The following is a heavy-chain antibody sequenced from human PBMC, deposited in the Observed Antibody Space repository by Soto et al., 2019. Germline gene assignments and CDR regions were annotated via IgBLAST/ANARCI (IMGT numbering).Heavy chain of an antibody. Sequence: SETLSLTCSFSGGSISGYYWSWIRQAPGKGLEWIGYVYDTGSTSYNPSLQSRVTISVDTSKKHFSLSLRLVTAADTAVYSCARSIAVTSSTIDHWGHETRVTV. CDR2: VYDTGST. V-gene: IGHV4-59*01. D-gene: IGHD6-6*01. J-gene: IGHJ4*01. CDR3: ARSIAVTSSTIDH. CDR1: GGSISGYY.